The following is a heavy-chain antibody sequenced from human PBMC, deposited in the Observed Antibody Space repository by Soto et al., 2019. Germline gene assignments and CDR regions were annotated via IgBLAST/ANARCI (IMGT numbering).Heavy chain of an antibody. D-gene: IGHD4-4*01. Sequence: PSETLSLTCTVSGGCISSYYWSWIRQPPGKGLEWIGYIYYSGSTNYNPSLKSRVTISVDTSKDQFSLKLSSVTAADTAVYYCVRHSNYAAEFTIDVWGKGTTVTVSS. V-gene: IGHV4-59*08. J-gene: IGHJ6*03. CDR1: GGCISSYY. CDR2: IYYSGST. CDR3: VRHSNYAAEFTIDV.